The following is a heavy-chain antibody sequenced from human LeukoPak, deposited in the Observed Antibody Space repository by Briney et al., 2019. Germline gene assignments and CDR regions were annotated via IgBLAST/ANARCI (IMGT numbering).Heavy chain of an antibody. CDR2: ISSSGSTI. CDR3: AKDRFSSSWYQIDY. V-gene: IGHV3-48*03. D-gene: IGHD6-13*01. Sequence: GGSLRLSCAASGFTFSSYEMNWVRQAPGKGLEWVSYISSSGSTIYYADSVKGRFTISRDNAKNSLYLQMNSLRAEDTAVYYCAKDRFSSSWYQIDYWGQGTRVTVSS. J-gene: IGHJ4*02. CDR1: GFTFSSYE.